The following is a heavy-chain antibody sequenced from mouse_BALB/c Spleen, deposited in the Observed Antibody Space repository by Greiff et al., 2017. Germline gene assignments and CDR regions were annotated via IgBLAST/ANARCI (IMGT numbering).Heavy chain of an antibody. CDR2: SRNKANDYTT. V-gene: IGHV7-1*02. J-gene: IGHJ3*01. Sequence: EVKLMESGGGLVQPGGSLRLSCATSGFTFSDFYMEWVRQPPGKRLEWIAASRNKANDYTTEYSASVKGRYIVSRDTSQSILYLQMNALRAEDTAIYDCARDGGGYDYSFAYWGQGTLVTVSA. CDR3: ARDGGGYDYSFAY. D-gene: IGHD2-4*01. CDR1: GFTFSDFY.